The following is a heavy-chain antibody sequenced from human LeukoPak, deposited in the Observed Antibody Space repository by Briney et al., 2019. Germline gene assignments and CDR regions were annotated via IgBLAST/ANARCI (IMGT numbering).Heavy chain of an antibody. J-gene: IGHJ5*02. CDR1: GGSISSSSYY. D-gene: IGHD3-10*01. V-gene: IGHV4-39*01. CDR3: ARLYYYGSGSYHLWFDP. Sequence: PSETLSLTCTVSGGSISSSSYYWGWIRQPPGKGLEWIGSIYYSGSTYYNPSLKSRVTISVDTSKNQFSLKLSSVTAADTAVYYCARLYYYGSGSYHLWFDPWGQGTLVTVSS. CDR2: IYYSGST.